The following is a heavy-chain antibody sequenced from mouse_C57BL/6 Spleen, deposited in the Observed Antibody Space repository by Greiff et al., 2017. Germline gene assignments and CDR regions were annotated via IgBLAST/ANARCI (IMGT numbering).Heavy chain of an antibody. J-gene: IGHJ2*01. D-gene: IGHD1-1*01. CDR2: IDPETGGT. CDR3: TRTTTVVEFDV. V-gene: IGHV1-15*01. Sequence: QVQLMQSGAELVRPGASVTLSCKASGFTFTDYEMHWVKQTPVNGLEWIGAIDPETGGTAYTQKFKGKAILTADKSPSTAYMELLRLTSEDSAVYYCTRTTTVVEFDVWGKGTTLTVSS. CDR1: GFTFTDYE.